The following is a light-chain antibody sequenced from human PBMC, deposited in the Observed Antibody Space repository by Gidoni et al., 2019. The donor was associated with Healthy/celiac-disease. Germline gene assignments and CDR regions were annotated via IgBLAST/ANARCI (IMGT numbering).Light chain of an antibody. V-gene: IGKV1-5*03. J-gene: IGKJ2*01. CDR3: QQYNSYSPYT. CDR2: KAS. Sequence: DIQMTQSPSTLSASVGDRVTITCRASQSISSWLAWYQQKPGKAPKLLIYKASSLESGVPSRCSGSGSGTEFTLTISSLQPDDFATYYCQQYNSYSPYTFXQXTKLEIK. CDR1: QSISSW.